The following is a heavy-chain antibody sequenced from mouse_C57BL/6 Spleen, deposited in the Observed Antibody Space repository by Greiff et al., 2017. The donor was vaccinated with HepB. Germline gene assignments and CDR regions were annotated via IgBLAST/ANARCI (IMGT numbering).Heavy chain of an antibody. CDR2: INPSTGGT. CDR1: GYSFTGYY. V-gene: IGHV1-42*01. CDR3: ARHYYGSSWYFDV. D-gene: IGHD1-1*01. Sequence: VQLQQSGPELVKPGASVKISCKASGYSFTGYYMNWVKQSPEKSLEWIGEINPSTGGTTYNQKFKAKATLTVDKSSSTAYMQLKSLTSEDSAVYYCARHYYGSSWYFDVWGTGTTVTVSS. J-gene: IGHJ1*03.